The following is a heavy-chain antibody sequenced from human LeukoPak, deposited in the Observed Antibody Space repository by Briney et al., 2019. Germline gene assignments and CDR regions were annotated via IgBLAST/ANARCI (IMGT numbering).Heavy chain of an antibody. CDR1: GFTFSTYA. CDR3: VRGYSFGPYGMDV. CDR2: ISDSGGST. D-gene: IGHD2-15*01. Sequence: GGSLRLSCAASGFTFSTYAMSWVRQAPGKGLEWVSAISDSGGSTYYADSVKGRFTISRDNSKNTLYLQMSSLRAEDTAVYFCVRGYSFGPYGMDVWGQGTTVTVSS. V-gene: IGHV3-23*01. J-gene: IGHJ6*02.